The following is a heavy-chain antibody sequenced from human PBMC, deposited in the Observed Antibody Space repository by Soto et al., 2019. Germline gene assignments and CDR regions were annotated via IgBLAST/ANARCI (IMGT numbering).Heavy chain of an antibody. J-gene: IGHJ4*02. CDR2: VYSSGTT. D-gene: IGHD3-10*01. Sequence: QVQLQESGPGLVKPSETLSLTCSASGGSINSYWWSWIRQPAGQGLEWIGRVYSSGTTDYNPSLNSRATLSVETSKNQFSLKLSSVTAADTAVYYCARDIGSYAYGEGYWGQGIQVTVSS. V-gene: IGHV4-4*07. CDR3: ARDIGSYAYGEGY. CDR1: GGSINSYW.